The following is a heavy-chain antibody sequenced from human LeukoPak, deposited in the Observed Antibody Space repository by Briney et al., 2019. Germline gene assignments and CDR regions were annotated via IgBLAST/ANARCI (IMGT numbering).Heavy chain of an antibody. J-gene: IGHJ4*02. CDR1: GSGFTIYN. V-gene: IGHV1-8*03. D-gene: IGHD4-17*01. CDR3: ARAGGPAVTTYYFDY. Sequence: SVTLSFNCSGSGFTIYNINWDWHGTGQGLEWVGGMNPNSGNTGYAQKFQGRVTITRNTSISTAYMELSSLRSEDTAVYYCARAGGPAVTTYYFDYWGQGTLVTVSS. CDR2: MNPNSGNT.